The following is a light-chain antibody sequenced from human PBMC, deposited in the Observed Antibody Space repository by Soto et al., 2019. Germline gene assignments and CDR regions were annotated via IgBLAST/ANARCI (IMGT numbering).Light chain of an antibody. V-gene: IGLV2-14*01. CDR2: EVS. CDR3: TSYSSSSTLYV. Sequence: QSVLTQPASVSGSPGQWITISCTGTSSDVGGYNYVSWYQQHPGKVPQLMIYEVSNRPSGVSNRFSGSKSGNTASLTISGLQADEEADYYCTSYSSSSTLYVFGPGTKVTVL. J-gene: IGLJ1*01. CDR1: SSDVGGYNY.